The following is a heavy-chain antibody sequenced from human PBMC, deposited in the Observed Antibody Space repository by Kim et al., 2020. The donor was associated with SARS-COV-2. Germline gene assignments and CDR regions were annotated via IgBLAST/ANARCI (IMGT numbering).Heavy chain of an antibody. Sequence: GGSLRLSCAASGFTFDDYTMHWVRQAPGKGLEWVSLISWDGGSTYYADSVKGRFTISRDNSKNSLYLQMNSLRTEDTALYYCAKLTGDKSILYAGTAPGRGIGSPIFDYWGQGTLVTVSS. V-gene: IGHV3-43*01. J-gene: IGHJ4*02. CDR1: GFTFDDYT. D-gene: IGHD7-27*01. CDR3: AKLTGDKSILYAGTAPGRGIGSPIFDY. CDR2: ISWDGGST.